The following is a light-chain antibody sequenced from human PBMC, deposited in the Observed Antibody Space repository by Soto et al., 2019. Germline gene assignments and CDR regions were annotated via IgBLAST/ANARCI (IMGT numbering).Light chain of an antibody. CDR3: AAWHDSLNGPV. V-gene: IGLV1-44*01. CDR2: NNN. CDR1: SSNIGGNP. J-gene: IGLJ3*02. Sequence: QSLRAQPASATGTPGQRVTISCSGSSSNIGGNPVNWYQQLPGTAPKLLIYNNNQRPSGVPDRFSGSKSGTSSSLAISGLQSEDAADYYCAAWHDSLNGPVFGGGTKVTV.